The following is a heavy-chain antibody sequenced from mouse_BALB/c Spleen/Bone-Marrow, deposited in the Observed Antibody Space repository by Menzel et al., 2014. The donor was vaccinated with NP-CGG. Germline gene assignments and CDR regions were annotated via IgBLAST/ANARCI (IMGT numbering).Heavy chain of an antibody. D-gene: IGHD4-1*01. CDR1: GYTFSSYW. CDR3: ARKEGFWGTFAY. J-gene: IGHJ3*01. V-gene: IGHV1-9*01. CDR2: ILPGSGST. Sequence: QVQLQQSGAELMKPGASVKISCKATGYTFSSYWIEWVKQRPGHGLEWIGEILPGSGSTKYNEKFMGKATFTADTSSNTAYMQLSSLTSEDSAVYYCARKEGFWGTFAYWGQGTLVTVSA.